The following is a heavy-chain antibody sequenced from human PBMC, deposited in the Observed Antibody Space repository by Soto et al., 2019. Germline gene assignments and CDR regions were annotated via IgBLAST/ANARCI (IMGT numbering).Heavy chain of an antibody. J-gene: IGHJ6*02. CDR2: INTNTGNP. V-gene: IGHV7-4-1*01. D-gene: IGHD2-2*01. Sequence: QVQLVQSGSELKKPGASVKVSCKASGYTFTSYAMNWVRQAPGQGLEWMGWINTNTGNPTYAQGFTGRFVFSLDTSASTAYLQICSLKAEDTAVYYCAREGQGVVPAANGYYYYYGMDVWGQGTTVTVSS. CDR1: GYTFTSYA. CDR3: AREGQGVVPAANGYYYYYGMDV.